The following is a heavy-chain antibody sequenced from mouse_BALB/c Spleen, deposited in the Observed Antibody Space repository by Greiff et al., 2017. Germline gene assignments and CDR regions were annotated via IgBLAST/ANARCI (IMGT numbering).Heavy chain of an antibody. V-gene: IGHV5-4*02. CDR1: GFTFSDYY. J-gene: IGHJ4*01. CDR3: ARAMITTEYYYAMDY. CDR2: ISDGGSYT. D-gene: IGHD2-4*01. Sequence: EVQRVESGGGLVKPGGSLKLSCAASGFTFSDYYMYWVRQTPEKRLEWVATISDGGSYTYYPDSVKGRFTISRDNAKNNLYLQMSSLKSEDTAMYYCARAMITTEYYYAMDYWGQGTSVTVSS.